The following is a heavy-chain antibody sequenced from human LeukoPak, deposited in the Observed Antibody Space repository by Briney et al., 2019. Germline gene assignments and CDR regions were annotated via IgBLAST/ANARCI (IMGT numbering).Heavy chain of an antibody. CDR1: GFTFEKYV. J-gene: IGHJ4*02. Sequence: PGGSLRLSCVASGFTFEKYVMNWVRQAPGKGLEWLATIYGSGVSISYADSVKGRFTISRDNSNNTLYLQMNSLRAEDTAMYFCAKDLGWVLPAEAYWGQGVLVTVSS. V-gene: IGHV3-23*01. D-gene: IGHD3-22*01. CDR3: AKDLGWVLPAEAY. CDR2: IYGSGVSI.